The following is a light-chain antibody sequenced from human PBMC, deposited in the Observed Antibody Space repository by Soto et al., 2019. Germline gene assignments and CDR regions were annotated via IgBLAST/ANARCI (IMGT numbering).Light chain of an antibody. CDR1: QSVSNK. Sequence: EIVLTQSPAALSLSPGERATHSCRASQSVSNKLAWYQQKPGQAPRLLIYAASTRATGIPARFSGSGSGTDFTLTIRSREPEDVAVYNCQYRSNWSPGTFGQGTRLEIK. CDR2: AAS. CDR3: QYRSNWSPGT. V-gene: IGKV3-11*01. J-gene: IGKJ5*01.